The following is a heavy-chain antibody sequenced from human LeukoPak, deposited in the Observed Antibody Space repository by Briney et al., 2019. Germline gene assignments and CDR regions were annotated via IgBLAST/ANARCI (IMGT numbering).Heavy chain of an antibody. V-gene: IGHV3-53*01. CDR2: IYSGGST. Sequence: GGSLRLSCAASGFTVSSSYMSWVRQAPGKGLEWVSVIYSGGSTYYADSVKGRFTISRDNSKNTLYLQMNSLRAEDTAVYYCARVRSYWYFDLWGRGTLVTVSS. CDR1: GFTVSSSY. J-gene: IGHJ2*01. CDR3: ARVRSYWYFDL.